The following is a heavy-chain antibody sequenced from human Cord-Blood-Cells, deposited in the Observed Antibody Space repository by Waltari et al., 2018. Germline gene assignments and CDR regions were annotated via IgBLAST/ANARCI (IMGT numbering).Heavy chain of an antibody. CDR1: GGTFSSYA. Sequence: QVQLVQSGAEVKKPGSSVKVSCKASGGTFSSYAISWVRHAPGQGLEWMVSIRPFLGIANDAQKFQGRVTITADKSTSTAYMELSSLRSEDTAVYYCARDRGDFFFDYWGQGTLVTVSS. D-gene: IGHD7-27*01. CDR2: IRPFLGIA. CDR3: ARDRGDFFFDY. V-gene: IGHV1-69*09. J-gene: IGHJ4*02.